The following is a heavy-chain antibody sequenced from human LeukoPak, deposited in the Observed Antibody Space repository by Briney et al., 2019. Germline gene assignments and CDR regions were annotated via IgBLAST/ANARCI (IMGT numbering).Heavy chain of an antibody. J-gene: IGHJ5*02. CDR3: AKSTTRRGYCSGGSCPPEFDP. V-gene: IGHV3-9*01. CDR2: ISWNSGSI. D-gene: IGHD2-15*01. Sequence: GGSLRLSCAASGFTFDDYAMHWVRQAPGKGLEWVSGISWNSGSIGYADSVKGRFTISRDNAKNSLYLQMNSLRAEDTALYYCAKSTTRRGYCSGGSCPPEFDPWGQGTLVTVSS. CDR1: GFTFDDYA.